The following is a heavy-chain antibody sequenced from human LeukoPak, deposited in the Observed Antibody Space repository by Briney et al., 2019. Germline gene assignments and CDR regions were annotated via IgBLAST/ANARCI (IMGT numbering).Heavy chain of an antibody. Sequence: GESLKISCKGSGYSFTSYWIGWVRQMPGKGLEWMGIIYPGDSDTRYSPSFQGQVTISADKPISTAYLQWSSLKASDTAMYYCARAGRYDFWSGYYLNWFDPWGQGTLVTVSS. CDR1: GYSFTSYW. CDR3: ARAGRYDFWSGYYLNWFDP. D-gene: IGHD3-3*01. J-gene: IGHJ5*02. CDR2: IYPGDSDT. V-gene: IGHV5-51*04.